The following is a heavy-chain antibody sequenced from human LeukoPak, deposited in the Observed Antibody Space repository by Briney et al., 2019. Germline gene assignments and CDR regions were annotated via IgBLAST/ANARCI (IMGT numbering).Heavy chain of an antibody. CDR1: GGSISSYY. V-gene: IGHV4-59*01. J-gene: IGHJ4*02. Sequence: PSETLSLTCTVSGGSISSYYWSWIRQPPGKGLEWIGYIYYSGSTNYNPSLKSRVTISVDASKNHFSLRLTSVTAADTAVYYCARYLSSGLDYWGQGTLVTVSS. CDR3: ARYLSSGLDY. D-gene: IGHD3-22*01. CDR2: IYYSGST.